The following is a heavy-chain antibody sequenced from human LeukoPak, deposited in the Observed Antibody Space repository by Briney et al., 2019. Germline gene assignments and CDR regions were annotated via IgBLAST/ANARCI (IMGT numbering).Heavy chain of an antibody. J-gene: IGHJ6*02. V-gene: IGHV3-48*04. Sequence: PGGSLRLSCAGSGFTFSSYAMHWVRQAPGKGLEWVSYINIGGSTIYYADSVKGRFTISRDNAKNSLYLQMNSLRAEDTAVYYCARGHYGLDVWGQGTTVTVSS. CDR1: GFTFSSYA. CDR3: ARGHYGLDV. CDR2: INIGGSTI.